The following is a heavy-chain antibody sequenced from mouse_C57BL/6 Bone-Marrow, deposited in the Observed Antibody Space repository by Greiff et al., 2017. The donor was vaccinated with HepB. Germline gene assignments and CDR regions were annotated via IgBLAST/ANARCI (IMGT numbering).Heavy chain of an antibody. J-gene: IGHJ4*01. Sequence: QVQLQQSGAELVRPGTSVKMSCKASGYTFTNYWIGWAKQRPGHGLEWIGDIYPGGGYTNYNEKFKGKATLTADKSSSTAYMQFSSLTSEDSAIYYCARNFYYAMDYWCQGTSVPVSS. CDR2: IYPGGGYT. CDR3: ARNFYYAMDY. CDR1: GYTFTNYW. V-gene: IGHV1-63*01.